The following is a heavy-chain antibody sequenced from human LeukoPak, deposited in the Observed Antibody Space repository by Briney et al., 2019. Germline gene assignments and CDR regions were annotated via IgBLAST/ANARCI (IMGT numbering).Heavy chain of an antibody. V-gene: IGHV3-11*04. Sequence: GGSLRLSCAVSGFTFSDYYMSWIRQAPGKGLEWVSYISSGGSTISHADSVKGRFTISRDNAENSLYLQMNSLRAEDTAVYYCAREGTGEEFDYWGQGTLVTVSS. D-gene: IGHD7-27*01. CDR3: AREGTGEEFDY. CDR2: ISSGGSTI. CDR1: GFTFSDYY. J-gene: IGHJ4*02.